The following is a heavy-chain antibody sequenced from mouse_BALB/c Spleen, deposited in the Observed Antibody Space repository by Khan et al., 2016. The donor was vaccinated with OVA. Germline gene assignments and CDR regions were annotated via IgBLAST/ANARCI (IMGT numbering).Heavy chain of an antibody. D-gene: IGHD2-5*01. CDR2: ISTLAYSV. CDR1: GFTFSDYG. CDR3: ARGYYTNYEEIGVLDY. J-gene: IGHJ2*01. V-gene: IGHV5-15*02. Sequence: EVELVESGGGLVQPGGSRKLSCAASGFTFSDYGMAWVRQGPGKGPEWVAFISTLAYSVYYADTVTGRFTVSRENAKNTLYLEMSSLRSEDTAVYYCARGYYTNYEEIGVLDYWGQGTTLTVSS.